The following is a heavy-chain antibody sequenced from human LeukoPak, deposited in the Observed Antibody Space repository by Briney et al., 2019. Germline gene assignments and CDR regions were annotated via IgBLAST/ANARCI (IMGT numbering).Heavy chain of an antibody. CDR2: IYTSGST. D-gene: IGHD6-6*01. Sequence: SETLSLTCTVSGGSISSYYWSWIRQPAGKGLEWIGRIYTSGSTNYNPSLKSRVTMSVDTSKNQFSLKLSSVTAADTAVYYCARSDGAARPPPYYYYMDVWGKGTTVTVSS. CDR3: ARSDGAARPPPYYYYMDV. CDR1: GGSISSYY. V-gene: IGHV4-4*07. J-gene: IGHJ6*03.